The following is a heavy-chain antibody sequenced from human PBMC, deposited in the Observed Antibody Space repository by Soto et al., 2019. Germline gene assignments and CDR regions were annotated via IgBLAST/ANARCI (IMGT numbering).Heavy chain of an antibody. J-gene: IGHJ4*02. V-gene: IGHV3-66*01. CDR1: GFTVSTYY. CDR3: ARGRSASSDFDS. Sequence: EVQLVESGGGLVQPGGSLRLSCAASGFTVSTYYMKWVRQAPGGGLERVSVVYSGGTTYYAEAVRGRFNISRDNSKSTLFLQMNSLRAEDTAVYSCARGRSASSDFDSWGQGTLVTVSS. CDR2: VYSGGTT. D-gene: IGHD3-10*01.